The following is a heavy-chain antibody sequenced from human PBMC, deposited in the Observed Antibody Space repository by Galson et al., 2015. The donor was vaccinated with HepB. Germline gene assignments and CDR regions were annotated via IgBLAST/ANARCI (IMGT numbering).Heavy chain of an antibody. J-gene: IGHJ4*02. D-gene: IGHD3-10*01. V-gene: IGHV3-33*01. Sequence: KGLEWVAVIWYDGSNKYYADSVKGRFTISRDNSKNTLYLQMNSLRAEDTAVYYCARDEFRYGSGSYYPRLGYFDYWGQGTLVTVSS. CDR3: ARDEFRYGSGSYYPRLGYFDY. CDR2: IWYDGSNK.